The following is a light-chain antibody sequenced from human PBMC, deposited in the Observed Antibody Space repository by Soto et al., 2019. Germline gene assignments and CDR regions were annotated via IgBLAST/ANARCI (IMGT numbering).Light chain of an antibody. Sequence: EIVLTQSPGTLSLSPGERVTLSCRASQRVNSDFLAWYQQKTGQAPRLLIYGASLRAAGIPDRFSGSGSGTDFTLTISRLEPEDFAVFYCQQYGNSLAFGQGTKLEIK. J-gene: IGKJ2*01. CDR2: GAS. V-gene: IGKV3-20*01. CDR1: QRVNSDF. CDR3: QQYGNSLA.